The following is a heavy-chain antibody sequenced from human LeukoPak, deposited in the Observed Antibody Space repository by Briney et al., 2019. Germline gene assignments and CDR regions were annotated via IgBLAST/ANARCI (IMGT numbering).Heavy chain of an antibody. CDR1: GFTFSSYA. CDR2: ISGSGGST. CDR3: AKVVSGMWAFDI. J-gene: IGHJ3*02. Sequence: GGSLRLSCAASGFTFSSYAMSWVRQAPGKGLEWVSAISGSGGSTYYADSVKGRFTISRDNSKNALYLQMNSLRAEDTAVYYCAKVVSGMWAFDIWGQGTMVTVSS. D-gene: IGHD3-10*01. V-gene: IGHV3-23*01.